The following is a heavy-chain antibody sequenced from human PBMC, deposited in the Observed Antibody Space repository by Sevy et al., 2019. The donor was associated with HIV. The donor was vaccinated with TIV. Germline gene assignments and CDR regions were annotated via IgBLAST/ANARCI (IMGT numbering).Heavy chain of an antibody. D-gene: IGHD3-10*01. CDR2: LSYDDSDE. CDR1: GFIFSTSP. J-gene: IGHJ4*02. Sequence: GGSLRLSGAASGFIFSTSPMHWVRQAPGKGLECVAILSYDDSDENYADSVKGRFTISRDNSKNTLYLQMNSLRTEDTAVYYCAKDDLGSIDYWGQGTLVTVSS. V-gene: IGHV3-30-3*02. CDR3: AKDDLGSIDY.